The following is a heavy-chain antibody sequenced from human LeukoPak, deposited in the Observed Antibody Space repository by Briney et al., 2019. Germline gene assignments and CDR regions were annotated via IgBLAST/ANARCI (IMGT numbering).Heavy chain of an antibody. V-gene: IGHV3-30*02. CDR2: IHFDGSNE. Sequence: PGGSLRLSCVASGFILRSYGIHWVRHAPGKGLEWVTFIHFDGSNEYYADFVKGRFTITRDKSKNTVYLQMNSLRAEDTAVYYCAKDGIMHSNGPPEFDPWGQGTLVSVSS. J-gene: IGHJ5*02. D-gene: IGHD3-16*01. CDR1: GFILRSYG. CDR3: AKDGIMHSNGPPEFDP.